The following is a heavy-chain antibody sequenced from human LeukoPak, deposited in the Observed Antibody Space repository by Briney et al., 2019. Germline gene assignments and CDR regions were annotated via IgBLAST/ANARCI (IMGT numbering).Heavy chain of an antibody. D-gene: IGHD4-17*01. J-gene: IGHJ4*02. V-gene: IGHV3-30*18. Sequence: GGSLRLSCAASGFTFNTYGMHWVRQAPGKGLEWVAVISYDGGNEYYADSVKGRFTISRDNSKNTLYLQMDSLRVEDTAVYFCAKDMGDADYVVDYWGQGTLVTVSS. CDR2: ISYDGGNE. CDR1: GFTFNTYG. CDR3: AKDMGDADYVVDY.